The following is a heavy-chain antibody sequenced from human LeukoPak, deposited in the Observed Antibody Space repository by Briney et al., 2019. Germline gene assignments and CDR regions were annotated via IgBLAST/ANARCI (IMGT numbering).Heavy chain of an antibody. V-gene: IGHV3-48*01. Sequence: GXXXRLSCAASGFTFSSYSMNWVRQAPGKGLEWVSYISSSSSTIYYADSVKGRFTISRDNAKNSLYLQMNSLRAEDTAVYYCAREPDYDAFDYWGQGTLVTVSS. CDR3: AREPDYDAFDY. D-gene: IGHD4-17*01. CDR2: ISSSSSTI. CDR1: GFTFSSYS. J-gene: IGHJ4*02.